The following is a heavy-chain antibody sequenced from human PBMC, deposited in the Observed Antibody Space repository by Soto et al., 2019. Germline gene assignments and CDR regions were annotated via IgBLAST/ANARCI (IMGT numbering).Heavy chain of an antibody. CDR1: GGSISSGDYY. J-gene: IGHJ5*02. Sequence: SETLSLTCTVSGGSISSGDYYWSWIRQPPGKGLEWIGYIYYSGSTNYNTSLKSRVTISVDTSKNQFSLKLSSVTAADTAVYNCARERGNELLGWFDPWGQGTLVTVSS. CDR3: ARERGNELLGWFDP. D-gene: IGHD2-15*01. CDR2: IYYSGST. V-gene: IGHV4-61*08.